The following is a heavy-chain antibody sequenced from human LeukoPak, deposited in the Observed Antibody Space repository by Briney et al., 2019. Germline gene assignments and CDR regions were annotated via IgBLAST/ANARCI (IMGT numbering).Heavy chain of an antibody. V-gene: IGHV3-15*01. CDR2: IKSKTDGGST. Sequence: GGSLRLSCAASGFPFSNAWMRWVRQAPGKGLEWVGRIKSKTDGGSTDYAAPVKGKLTSSRDDSKNTLYLQMNSLKTEDTSVYYCATYCRSTSCYDICGQGTMVTASS. D-gene: IGHD2-2*01. J-gene: IGHJ3*02. CDR1: GFPFSNAW. CDR3: ATYCRSTSCYDI.